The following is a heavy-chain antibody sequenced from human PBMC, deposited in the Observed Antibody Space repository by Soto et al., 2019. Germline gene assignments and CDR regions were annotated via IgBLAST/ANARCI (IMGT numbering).Heavy chain of an antibody. CDR2: ISYDGSNK. J-gene: IGHJ4*02. CDR3: AKGGGELSCFDY. D-gene: IGHD3-16*02. V-gene: IGHV3-30*18. CDR1: GFTFSSYG. Sequence: QVQLVESGGGVVQPGRSLRLSCAASGFTFSSYGMHWVRQAPGKGLEWVAVISYDGSNKNYADSLKGRFTISRDNSKNTLYLQMNSLRAEDTAVYYFAKGGGELSCFDYWGQGTLVTVSS.